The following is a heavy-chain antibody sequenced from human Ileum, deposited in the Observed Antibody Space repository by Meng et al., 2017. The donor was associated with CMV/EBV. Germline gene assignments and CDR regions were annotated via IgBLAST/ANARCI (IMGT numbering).Heavy chain of an antibody. D-gene: IGHD6-19*01. CDR2: MYYSGST. V-gene: IGHV4-39*07. J-gene: IGHJ4*02. CDR1: GGSISNENDY. Sequence: QLPRWESAPELVRPSETLSLPRTVSGGSISNENDYWGWIRQPPGKGLEWIGSMYYSGSTYYNPSLKSRVTMSLDTSKNQFSLQLTSVTAADTALYYCATRVAAVKYYFDYWGQGTLVTVSS. CDR3: ATRVAAVKYYFDY.